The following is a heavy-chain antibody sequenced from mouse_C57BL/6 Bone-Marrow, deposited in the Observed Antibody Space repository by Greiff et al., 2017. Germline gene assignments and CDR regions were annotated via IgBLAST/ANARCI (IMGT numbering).Heavy chain of an antibody. V-gene: IGHV1-55*01. CDR1: GYTFTSYW. Sequence: QVQLQQPGAELVKPGASVKMSCKASGYTFTSYWITWVKQRPGQGLEWIGDIYPGSGSTNYNEKFKSKATLTVDTSSSTAYMQLSSLTSEDSAVYYGAGYKYYGSSSFAYWGQGTLVTVSA. CDR2: IYPGSGST. CDR3: AGYKYYGSSSFAY. J-gene: IGHJ3*01. D-gene: IGHD1-1*01.